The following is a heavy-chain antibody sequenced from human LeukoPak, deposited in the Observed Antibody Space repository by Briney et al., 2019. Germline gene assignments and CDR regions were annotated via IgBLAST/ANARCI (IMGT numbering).Heavy chain of an antibody. D-gene: IGHD4-17*01. CDR3: AKGLWVTIVFSSDY. V-gene: IGHV3-23*01. Sequence: PGGSLRLSCAASGFTFSSYAMSWVHQAPGKGLEWVSAISGSGGSTYYADPVKGRITISRDHSKNTRYLQMNSLRAEDTAVYYCAKGLWVTIVFSSDYWGQGTLVTVSS. J-gene: IGHJ4*02. CDR1: GFTFSSYA. CDR2: ISGSGGST.